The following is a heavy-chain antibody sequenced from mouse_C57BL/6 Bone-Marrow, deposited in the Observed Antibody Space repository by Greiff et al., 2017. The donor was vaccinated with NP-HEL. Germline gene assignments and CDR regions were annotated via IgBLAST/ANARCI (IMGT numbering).Heavy chain of an antibody. Sequence: EVPLVSSWGAFVPPGGSLPLSCAASGFTFSSYGMSWVRQTPDQRLEWVATISSGGSYTYYPDSVKGRFTISRDNAKNTLYLQMSSLKSEDTAMYYCARQGGGAMDYWGQGTSVTVSS. D-gene: IGHD1-1*02. V-gene: IGHV5-6*01. CDR3: ARQGGGAMDY. CDR2: ISSGGSYT. CDR1: GFTFSSYG. J-gene: IGHJ4*01.